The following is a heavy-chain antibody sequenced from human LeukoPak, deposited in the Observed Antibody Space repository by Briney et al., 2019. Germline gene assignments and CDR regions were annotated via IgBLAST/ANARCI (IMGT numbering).Heavy chain of an antibody. J-gene: IGHJ4*02. CDR2: ISGSGSST. CDR3: AKRPYCSGAVCYHIDY. D-gene: IGHD2-15*01. Sequence: GGSPRLSCAASGFTFSSYAMSWVRQAPGKGMEWVSTISGSGSSTYYADSVKGRFTISRDNSKNTVYLQMDSLRAEDTAVYYCAKRPYCSGAVCYHIDYWGQGTLVTVSS. V-gene: IGHV3-23*01. CDR1: GFTFSSYA.